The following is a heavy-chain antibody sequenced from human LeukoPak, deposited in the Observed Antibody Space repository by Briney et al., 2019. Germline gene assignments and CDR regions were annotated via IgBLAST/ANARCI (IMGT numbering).Heavy chain of an antibody. D-gene: IGHD6-19*01. CDR3: ARGPKYSSGWFPYYYYYYGMDV. Sequence: PGGSLRLSCAASGFTFSSYDMHWVRHATGKGLEWVSAIGTAGDTYYPGSVKGRFTISRENAKNSLYLQMNSLRAEDTAVYYCARGPKYSSGWFPYYYYYYGMDVWGQGTTVTVSS. CDR2: IGTAGDT. V-gene: IGHV3-13*01. CDR1: GFTFSSYD. J-gene: IGHJ6*02.